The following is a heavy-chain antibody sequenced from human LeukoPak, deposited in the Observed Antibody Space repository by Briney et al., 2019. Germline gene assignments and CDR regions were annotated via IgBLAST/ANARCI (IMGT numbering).Heavy chain of an antibody. Sequence: ASVKVSCKASGYTFTNYYMHWVRQAPGQGLEWMGIINPSGGSTNYAQKFQGRVTMTRDMSTSTVYMELSSLRSDDTAVYYCARDSSGVFDYWGQGTLVTVSS. CDR3: ARDSSGVFDY. V-gene: IGHV1-46*01. CDR2: INPSGGST. CDR1: GYTFTNYY. D-gene: IGHD2-15*01. J-gene: IGHJ4*02.